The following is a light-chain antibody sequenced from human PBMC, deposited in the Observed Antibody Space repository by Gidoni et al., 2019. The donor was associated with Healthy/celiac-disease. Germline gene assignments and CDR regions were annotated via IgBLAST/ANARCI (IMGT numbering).Light chain of an antibody. J-gene: IGKJ4*01. CDR3: QQYNSYRLT. CDR1: QSISSW. V-gene: IGKV1-5*03. Sequence: DIQTTQSPSTLSASVGDRVTITCRASQSISSWVAWYQQKPGKAPKLLIYKASSLESGVPSRFSGSGSGTEFTLTISSLQPDDFATYYCQQYNSYRLTFGGGTKVEIK. CDR2: KAS.